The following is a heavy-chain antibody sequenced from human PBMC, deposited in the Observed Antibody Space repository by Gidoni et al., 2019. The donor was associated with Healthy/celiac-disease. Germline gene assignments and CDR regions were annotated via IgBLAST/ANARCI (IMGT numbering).Heavy chain of an antibody. CDR2: IWYDGSNK. CDR3: ARENYDFWSGTIDY. J-gene: IGHJ4*02. V-gene: IGHV3-33*01. D-gene: IGHD3-3*01. CDR1: GFTFSSYC. Sequence: QVQLVESGGGVVQPGRSLRLSCAASGFTFSSYCMHWVRQAPGKGLELVAVIWYDGSNKYYADSVQGRFTISRDNSKNTLYLQMNSLRAEDTAVYYCARENYDFWSGTIDYWGQGTLVTVSS.